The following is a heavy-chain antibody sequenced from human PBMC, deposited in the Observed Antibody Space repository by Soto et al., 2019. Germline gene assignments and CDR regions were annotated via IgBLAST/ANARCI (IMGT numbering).Heavy chain of an antibody. CDR1: GGSLSDYF. CDR2: INHLGSI. CDR3: ARGGISHWAYFYYMDV. V-gene: IGHV4-34*01. Sequence: SETLSLTCVVSGGSLSDYFWSWIRQPPAMALEWIGEINHLGSINYNPSLKSRVTMSVDTSKNQFSLTLNSVTAADTATYYCARGGISHWAYFYYMDVWDRGTTVTVS. J-gene: IGHJ6*03. D-gene: IGHD2-21*01.